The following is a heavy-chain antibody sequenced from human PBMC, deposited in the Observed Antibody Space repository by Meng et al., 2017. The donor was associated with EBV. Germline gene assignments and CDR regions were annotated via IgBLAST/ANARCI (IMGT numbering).Heavy chain of an antibody. CDR3: ASAEHYGDYVFEY. CDR2: IIPLFHKT. V-gene: IGHV1-69*01. D-gene: IGHD4-17*01. J-gene: IGHJ4*02. CDR1: GGILRRFA. Sequence: HGQLVQSGAGVKPPGSAVTVSCKTSGGILRRFAISWVRQDPGPGLEWMGGIIPLFHKTNYAQKFQGRLHIIADESSATTYMELSSLRSEDTAIYYCASAEHYGDYVFEYWGQGTLVTVSS.